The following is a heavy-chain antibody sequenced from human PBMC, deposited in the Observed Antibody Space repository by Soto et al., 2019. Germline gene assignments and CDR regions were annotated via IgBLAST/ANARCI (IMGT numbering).Heavy chain of an antibody. CDR2: IKQDGSEK. CDR3: ARVRSSWYHYYYYYGMDV. CDR1: GFTFSRYW. D-gene: IGHD6-13*01. Sequence: GGSLRLSCAASGFTFSRYWMSWVRQAPGKGLEWVANIKQDGSEKYYVDSVKGRFTISRDNAKNSLYLQMNSLRAEDTAVYYCARVRSSWYHYYYYYGMDVWGQGTTVTVSS. J-gene: IGHJ6*02. V-gene: IGHV3-7*03.